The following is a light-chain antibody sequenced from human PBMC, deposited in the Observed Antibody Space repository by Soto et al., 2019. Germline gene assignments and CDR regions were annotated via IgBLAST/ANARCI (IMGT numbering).Light chain of an antibody. CDR1: SSDVGSYNL. V-gene: IGLV2-23*01. CDR2: VAN. Sequence: QSVLTQPASVSGSPGQSITISCTGTSSDVGSYNLVSWYQQHPGKAPKLMIYVANKRPSGVSDRFSGSKSGNTASLTISGLQAEDEAEYYCSSYAGYSTSVVFGGGTKLTVL. J-gene: IGLJ2*01. CDR3: SSYAGYSTSVV.